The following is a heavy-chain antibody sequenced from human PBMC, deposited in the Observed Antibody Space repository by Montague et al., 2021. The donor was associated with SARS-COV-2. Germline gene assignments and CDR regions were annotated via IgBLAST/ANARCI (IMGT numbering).Heavy chain of an antibody. CDR1: GGSISGDNYY. CDR3: ARNRGWGSRGAGYIDL. Sequence: TLSLTCTVSGGSISGDNYYWTWIRQHPGKGLEWIAYIYYTGSTYYNPSLQSRFRTSLDTSKNQFSLTLTSVTAADTAIYYCARNRGWGSRGAGYIDLWGRGTLVTVSS. D-gene: IGHD7-27*01. J-gene: IGHJ2*01. CDR2: IYYTGST. V-gene: IGHV4-31*03.